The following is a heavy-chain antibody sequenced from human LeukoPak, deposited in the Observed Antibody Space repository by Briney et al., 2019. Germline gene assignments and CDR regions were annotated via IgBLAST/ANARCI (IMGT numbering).Heavy chain of an antibody. CDR1: GGTFSSYA. CDR2: IITIFGRA. J-gene: IGHJ4*02. D-gene: IGHD3-22*01. CDR3: ARQKSYYDSSELYFDY. V-gene: IGHV1-69*05. Sequence: SVKVSCKASGGTFSSYAISWVRQAPGQGLEWMGKIITIFGRANYAQKFQGRVTITTDESTSTAYMELSSLRSEDTAVHYCARQKSYYDSSELYFDYWGQGTLVTVSS.